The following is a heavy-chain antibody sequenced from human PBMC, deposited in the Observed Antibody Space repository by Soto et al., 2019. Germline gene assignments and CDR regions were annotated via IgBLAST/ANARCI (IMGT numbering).Heavy chain of an antibody. D-gene: IGHD3-3*01. CDR2: IKQDGSEK. V-gene: IGHV3-7*01. CDR1: GFTFSSYW. Sequence: GGSLRLSCAASGFTFSSYWMSWVRQAPGKGLEWVANIKQDGSEKYYVDSVKGRFTISRDNAKNSLYLQMNSLRAEDTAVYYCARAGITIFGVVITADYYYGMDVWGQGTTVTVSS. CDR3: ARAGITIFGVVITADYYYGMDV. J-gene: IGHJ6*02.